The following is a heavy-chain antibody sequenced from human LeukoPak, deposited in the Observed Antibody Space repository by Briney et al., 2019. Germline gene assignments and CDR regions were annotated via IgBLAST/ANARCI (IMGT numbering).Heavy chain of an antibody. D-gene: IGHD3-3*02. CDR3: AKNIGIFGVANGLDY. V-gene: IGHV3-23*01. CDR1: GFTFSSYS. J-gene: IGHJ4*02. CDR2: ISGSGGST. Sequence: GGSLRLSCAASGFTFSSYSMNWVRQAPGKGLEWVSAISGSGGSTYYADSVKGRFTISRDNSKNTLYLQMNSLRAEDTAVYYCAKNIGIFGVANGLDYWGQGTLVTVSS.